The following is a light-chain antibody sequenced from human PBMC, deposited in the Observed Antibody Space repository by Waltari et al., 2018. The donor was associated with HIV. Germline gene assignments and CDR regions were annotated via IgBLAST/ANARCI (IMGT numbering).Light chain of an antibody. V-gene: IGKV3-11*01. CDR3: QQRSSSIT. CDR2: DAS. CDR1: QSLGRY. J-gene: IGKJ5*01. Sequence: EIVLTQSPATLSLSPGARATLSCRASQSLGRYLGWFQQKPGQAPRLLIFDASKRATGIPARFSGSGSGTDFTLTISSLEPEDSAVYYCQQRSSSITFGQGTRLDIK.